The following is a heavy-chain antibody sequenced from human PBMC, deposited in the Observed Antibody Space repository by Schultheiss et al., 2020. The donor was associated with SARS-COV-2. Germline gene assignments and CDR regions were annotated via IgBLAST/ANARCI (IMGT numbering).Heavy chain of an antibody. CDR2: IIPIFGTA. J-gene: IGHJ6*02. V-gene: IGHV1-69*13. CDR3: AKDNRGGERRWQWLVRGYYGMDV. D-gene: IGHD6-19*01. CDR1: GGTFSSYA. Sequence: SVKVSCKASGGTFSSYAISWVRQAPGQGLEWMGGIIPIFGTANYAQKFQGRVTITADESTSTAYMELSSLRAEDTAVYYCAKDNRGGERRWQWLVRGYYGMDVWGQGTTVTVSS.